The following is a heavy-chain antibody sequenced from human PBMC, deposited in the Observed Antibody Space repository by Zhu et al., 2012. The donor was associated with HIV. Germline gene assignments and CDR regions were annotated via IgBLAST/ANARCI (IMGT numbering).Heavy chain of an antibody. J-gene: IGHJ5*02. CDR2: IYHSGST. D-gene: IGHD6-13*01. V-gene: IGHV4-38-2*02. CDR3: ARDRESSAGTVWVGRP. Sequence: QVQLQESGPGLVKPSETLSLTCAVSGYSISSGYYWGWIRQPPGKGLEWIGSIYHSGSTYYNPSLKSRVTISVDTSKNQFSLKLSSVTAADTAVYYCARDRESSAGTVWVGRPWGQGPWSPSPQ. CDR1: GYSISSGYY.